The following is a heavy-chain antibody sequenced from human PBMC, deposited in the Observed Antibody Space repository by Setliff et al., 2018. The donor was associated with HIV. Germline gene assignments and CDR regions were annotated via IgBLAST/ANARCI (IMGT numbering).Heavy chain of an antibody. CDR3: ARDLLGATHYFQH. J-gene: IGHJ1*01. V-gene: IGHV3-7*03. Sequence: GGSLRLSCAASGFTFSSYWMSWVRQAPGKGLEWVANINQDGSETYYVDSVKGRFTISRDNAKNSLYLQMNSLRAEDTAVYYCARDLLGATHYFQHRGQGTLVTVSS. CDR1: GFTFSSYW. CDR2: INQDGSET. D-gene: IGHD1-26*01.